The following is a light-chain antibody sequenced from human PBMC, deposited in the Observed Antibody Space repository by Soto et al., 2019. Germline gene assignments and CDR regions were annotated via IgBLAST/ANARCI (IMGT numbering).Light chain of an antibody. CDR1: QSVNAN. V-gene: IGKV3-15*01. CDR2: GAS. Sequence: EVVMTQSPATLSVSPGERATLSCRASQSVNANLAGYQQKPGQAPRLLIHGASNRATGIPARFSGSGFGTEFILTISSLQSEDFAVYYCQQYNTWLWTFGQGTKLEI. CDR3: QQYNTWLWT. J-gene: IGKJ1*01.